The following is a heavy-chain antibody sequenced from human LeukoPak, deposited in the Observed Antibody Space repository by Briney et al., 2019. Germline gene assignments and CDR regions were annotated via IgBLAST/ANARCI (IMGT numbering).Heavy chain of an antibody. CDR3: ASKDGYYYGSGSYDY. J-gene: IGHJ4*02. CDR1: GGSISSYH. V-gene: IGHV4-59*01. CDR2: IYYSGST. Sequence: SETLSLTCTVPGGSISSYHWSSIRQPPGKGLGWSGYIYYSGSTNYNPSLKSRVTISVDTSKNQFSLKLSSVTAADTAVYYCASKDGYYYGSGSYDYWGEGTLVTVSS. D-gene: IGHD3-10*01.